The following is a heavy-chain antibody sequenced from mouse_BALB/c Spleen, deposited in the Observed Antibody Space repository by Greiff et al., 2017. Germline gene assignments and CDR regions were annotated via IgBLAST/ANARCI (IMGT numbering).Heavy chain of an antibody. Sequence: EVHLVESGGGLVKPGGSLKLSCAASGFAFSSYDMSWVRQTPEKRLEWVAYISSGGGSTYYPDTVKGRFTISRDNAKNTLYLQMSSLKSEDTAMYYCARHLGYGYDGSPFAYWGQGTLVTVSA. CDR2: ISSGGGST. V-gene: IGHV5-12-1*01. D-gene: IGHD2-2*01. CDR1: GFAFSSYD. CDR3: ARHLGYGYDGSPFAY. J-gene: IGHJ3*01.